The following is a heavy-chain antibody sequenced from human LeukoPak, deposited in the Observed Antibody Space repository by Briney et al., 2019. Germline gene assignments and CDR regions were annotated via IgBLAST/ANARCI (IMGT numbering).Heavy chain of an antibody. CDR2: IKQDGSEK. CDR1: GFTFSSFW. J-gene: IGHJ4*02. D-gene: IGHD3-3*01. CDR3: AKGYSGITIFGVYYFDY. V-gene: IGHV3-7*05. Sequence: GGSLRLSCAASGFTFSSFWMSWVRQAPGKGLEWVATIKQDGSEKYYVDSVKGRFTISRDNAKNSLYLQMNSLRAEDTAIYYCAKGYSGITIFGVYYFDYWGQGTLVTVSS.